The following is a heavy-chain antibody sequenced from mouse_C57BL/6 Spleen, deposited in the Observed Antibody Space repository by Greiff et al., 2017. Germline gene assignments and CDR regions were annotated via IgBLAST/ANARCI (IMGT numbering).Heavy chain of an antibody. CDR3: ARGPYYYVSSSDY. J-gene: IGHJ2*01. CDR1: GYTFTSYW. Sequence: VQLQQPGAELVKPGASVKMSCKASGYTFTSYWITWVKQRPGQGLEWIGDIYPGSGSTNYNEKFKSKATLTVDTSSSTAYMQLSSLTSEDSAVYYCARGPYYYVSSSDYWGQGTTLTVSS. CDR2: IYPGSGST. D-gene: IGHD1-1*01. V-gene: IGHV1-55*01.